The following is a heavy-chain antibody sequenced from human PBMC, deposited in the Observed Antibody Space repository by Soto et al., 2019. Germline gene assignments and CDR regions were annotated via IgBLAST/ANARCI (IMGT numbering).Heavy chain of an antibody. J-gene: IGHJ5*02. CDR3: ARDPGYCSSTSCYRDNWFDP. V-gene: IGHV3-30-3*01. D-gene: IGHD2-2*01. CDR1: GFTFSSYA. CDR2: ISYDGSNK. Sequence: GGSLRLSCAASGFTFSSYAMHWVRQAPGKGLEWVAVISYDGSNKYYADSVKGRFTISRDNSKNTLYLQMNSLRAEDTAVYYCARDPGYCSSTSCYRDNWFDPWGQGTLVTVSS.